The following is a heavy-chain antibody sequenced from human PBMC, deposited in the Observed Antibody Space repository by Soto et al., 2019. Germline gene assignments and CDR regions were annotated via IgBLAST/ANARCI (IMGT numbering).Heavy chain of an antibody. CDR1: GGSMRNYF. Sequence: SETLSLTCTVSGGSMRNYFWTWIRQPPGKGLEWIGYINYSGTTSFFPSYNPSLRSRFTISEDTSKNQFSLKLLSVTTADTAVYFCAAGEASSRNLAPYYLDFWGQGTLVTVSS. J-gene: IGHJ4*02. V-gene: IGHV4-59*01. CDR2: INYSGTT. CDR3: AAGEASSRNLAPYYLDF. D-gene: IGHD6-13*01.